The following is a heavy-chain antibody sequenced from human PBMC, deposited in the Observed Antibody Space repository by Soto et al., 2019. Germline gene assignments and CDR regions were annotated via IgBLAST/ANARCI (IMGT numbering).Heavy chain of an antibody. CDR2: IRYDGSNR. J-gene: IGHJ6*02. D-gene: IGHD2-15*01. CDR1: GFTFSNHG. CDR3: ARDCSGGSCYPGMDV. Sequence: GGSLRLSCAASGFTFSNHGMHWVRQAPGKGLEWVALIRYDGSNRFYADSVRGRFTISRDNAKNSVYLQINSLRAEDTAVYFCARDCSGGSCYPGMDVWGQGTTVTVSS. V-gene: IGHV3-33*01.